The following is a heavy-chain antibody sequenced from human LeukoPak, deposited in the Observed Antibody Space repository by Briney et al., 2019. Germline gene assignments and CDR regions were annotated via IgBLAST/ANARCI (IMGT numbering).Heavy chain of an antibody. D-gene: IGHD6-6*01. CDR2: INRDGSST. J-gene: IGHJ6*03. Sequence: PTGGSLRLSCAASGFTFSRYWMHWVRQAPGKGLVWVSRINRDGSSTSYADFVKGRFTISRDNAKNTLYVQMNSLRAEDTAVYYCAKEGIAARGGSDYYYYMDVWGKGTTVTVSS. CDR3: AKEGIAARGGSDYYYYMDV. V-gene: IGHV3-74*01. CDR1: GFTFSRYW.